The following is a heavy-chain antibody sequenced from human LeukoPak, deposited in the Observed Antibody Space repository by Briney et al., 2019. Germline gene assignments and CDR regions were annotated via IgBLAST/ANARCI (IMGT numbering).Heavy chain of an antibody. CDR2: ISSASNTI. V-gene: IGHV3-48*01. Sequence: GESLRLXCAASGFTFSSYSMNWVRQAPGKGLEWVSYISSASNTIYYADSVKGRFTISRDNAENSLYLQMNSLRAEDTAMYYCARDGWFGDYNWFDPWGQGTLVAVSS. J-gene: IGHJ5*02. CDR3: ARDGWFGDYNWFDP. CDR1: GFTFSSYS. D-gene: IGHD3-10*01.